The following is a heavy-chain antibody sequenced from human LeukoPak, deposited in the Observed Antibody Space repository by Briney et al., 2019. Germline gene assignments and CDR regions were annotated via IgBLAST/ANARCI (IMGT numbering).Heavy chain of an antibody. Sequence: SGGSLRLSCTASGFTFSTYEMNWVRQAPGKGLEWVAVLSYDGSDKYYGGSVKGRFIISRDNSKNTLYLQMNSLRAEDTAIYFCAKSADEFGDYEEVGSLDYWGQGTLVTVSS. CDR2: LSYDGSDK. CDR3: AKSADEFGDYEEVGSLDY. CDR1: GFTFSTYE. J-gene: IGHJ4*02. V-gene: IGHV3-30*18. D-gene: IGHD4-17*01.